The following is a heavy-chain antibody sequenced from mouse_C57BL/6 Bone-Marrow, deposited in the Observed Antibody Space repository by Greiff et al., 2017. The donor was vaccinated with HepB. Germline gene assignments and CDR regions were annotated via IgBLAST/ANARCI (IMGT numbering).Heavy chain of an antibody. D-gene: IGHD1-1*01. CDR2: IYPGSGST. CDR1: GYTFTSYW. CDR3: ARRRSYGSSSYFDV. J-gene: IGHJ1*03. V-gene: IGHV1-55*01. Sequence: VQLQQPGAELVKPGASVKMSCKASGYTFTSYWITWVKQRPGQGLEWIGDIYPGSGSTNYNEKFKSKATLTVDTSSSTAYMQLSSLTSEDSAVYYCARRRSYGSSSYFDVGGTGTTVTVSS.